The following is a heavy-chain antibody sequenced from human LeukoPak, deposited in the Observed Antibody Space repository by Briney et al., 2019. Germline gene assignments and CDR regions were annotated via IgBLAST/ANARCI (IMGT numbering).Heavy chain of an antibody. CDR3: ARECPPTRRQKNRVANMDV. CDR2: INHSGST. V-gene: IGHV4-34*01. CDR1: GGSFSGYY. Sequence: SETLSLTCAVYGGSFSGYYWSWIRQPPGKGLEWIGEINHSGSTNYNPSLKSRVTISVDTSKNQFSLKLSSVTAADTAVYYCARECPPTRRQKNRVANMDVWGKGTTVTVSS. J-gene: IGHJ6*03. D-gene: IGHD1-14*01.